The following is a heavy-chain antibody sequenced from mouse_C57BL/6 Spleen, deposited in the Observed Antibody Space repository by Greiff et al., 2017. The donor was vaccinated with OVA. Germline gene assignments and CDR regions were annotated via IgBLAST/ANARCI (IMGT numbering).Heavy chain of an antibody. J-gene: IGHJ2*01. D-gene: IGHD4-1*01. Sequence: EVQGVESGGDLVKPGGSLKLSCAASGFTFSSYGMSWVRQTPDKRLEWVATISSGGSYTYYPDSVKGRFTISRDNAKNTLYLQMSSLKSEDTAMYYCARQWDAYYFDYWGQGTTLTVSS. CDR3: ARQWDAYYFDY. V-gene: IGHV5-6*01. CDR2: ISSGGSYT. CDR1: GFTFSSYG.